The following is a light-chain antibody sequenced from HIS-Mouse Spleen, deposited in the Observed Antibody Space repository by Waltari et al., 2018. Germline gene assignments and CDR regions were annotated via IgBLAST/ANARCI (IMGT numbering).Light chain of an antibody. J-gene: IGLJ3*02. CDR1: SRAVGSYNY. CDR2: DVS. V-gene: IGLV2-14*03. Sequence: QSALTQPASVSGSPGQSITISCTGPSRAVGSYNYVPWYQQNPGKAPKLMIYDVSNRPSGVSNRFSGSKSGNTAFLTISGLQAEDEADYYCSSYTSSSTWVFGGGTKLTVL. CDR3: SSYTSSSTWV.